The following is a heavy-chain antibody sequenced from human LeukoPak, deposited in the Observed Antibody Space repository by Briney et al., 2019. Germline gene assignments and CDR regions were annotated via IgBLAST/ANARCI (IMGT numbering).Heavy chain of an antibody. V-gene: IGHV3-23*01. D-gene: IGHD3-10*01. CDR2: ISGNGATT. CDR1: GFTFSSFA. CDR3: AKWKYGSDFGYFDY. Sequence: GGSLRLSCTASGFTFSSFAMSWVRQVPGKGLEWVSGISGNGATTHHADSVKGRFTISRDNSKNTLYLQMNSLRAEDTAVYYCAKWKYGSDFGYFDYWGQGTLVTVSS. J-gene: IGHJ4*02.